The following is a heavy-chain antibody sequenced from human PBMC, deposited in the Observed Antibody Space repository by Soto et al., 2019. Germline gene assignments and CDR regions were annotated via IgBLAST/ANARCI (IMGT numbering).Heavy chain of an antibody. D-gene: IGHD2-2*01. CDR1: GFTFSTYS. Sequence: EVQLVESGGGLVKPGGSLRLSCAASGFTFSTYSMSWVRQAPGKGLEWVSSISPSSTYIHYANSVKGRFTISRDNAEKSVYLQMNRLGAEDTAIYYCGRVGGGVVVVPGANRGDFWGQGTLVTVSS. J-gene: IGHJ4*02. CDR2: ISPSSTYI. V-gene: IGHV3-21*01. CDR3: GRVGGGVVVVPGANRGDF.